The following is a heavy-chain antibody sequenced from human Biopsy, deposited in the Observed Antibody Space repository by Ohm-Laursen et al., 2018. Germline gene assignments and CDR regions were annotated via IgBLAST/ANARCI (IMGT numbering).Heavy chain of an antibody. CDR3: ARDPIVGSKADGMDV. CDR2: IWYDGSSE. CDR1: GFTFSNSG. D-gene: IGHD1-26*01. Sequence: SLRLSCAASGFTFSNSGLHWVRQAPGKGLEWVAIIWYDGSSEYYVDSVKGRFTISRDNSKNTVYLQMNSLRVEDTAVYYCARDPIVGSKADGMDVWGQGTTVTVSS. V-gene: IGHV3-33*08. J-gene: IGHJ6*02.